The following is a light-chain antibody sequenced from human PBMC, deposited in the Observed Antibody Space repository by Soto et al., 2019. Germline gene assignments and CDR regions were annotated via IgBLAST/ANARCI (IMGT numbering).Light chain of an antibody. J-gene: IGLJ1*01. V-gene: IGLV4-69*01. Sequence: QPVLTQSPSASASLGASVKLTCTLSSGHSSYTIAWHQQQPEKGPRYLMKLNSDGSHSKGDGIPDRFSGSSSGAERYLTISSLQSEDEAEYYCQTWGNGFRVFGTGTKVTVL. CDR2: LNSDGSH. CDR1: SGHSSYT. CDR3: QTWGNGFRV.